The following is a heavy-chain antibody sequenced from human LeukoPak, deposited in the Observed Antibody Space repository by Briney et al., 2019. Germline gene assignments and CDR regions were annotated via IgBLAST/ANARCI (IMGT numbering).Heavy chain of an antibody. D-gene: IGHD3-22*01. V-gene: IGHV3-48*03. J-gene: IGHJ4*02. Sequence: GGSLRLSCAASGFTFSSYEMNWVRQAPGEGLEWVSYISSSGSTIYYADSVKGRFTISRDNAKNSLYLQMNSLRAEDTAVYYCARAVVVMSYFDYWGQGTLVTVSS. CDR2: ISSSGSTI. CDR3: ARAVVVMSYFDY. CDR1: GFTFSSYE.